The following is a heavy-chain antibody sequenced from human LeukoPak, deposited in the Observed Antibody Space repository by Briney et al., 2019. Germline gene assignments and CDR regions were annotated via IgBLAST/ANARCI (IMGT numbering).Heavy chain of an antibody. J-gene: IGHJ4*02. V-gene: IGHV3-7*01. CDR1: GFTFSAYG. CDR2: IKPDGSEK. Sequence: PGGSLRLSCAASGFTFSAYGLGWFGKAPGKGLEWVAKIKPDGSEKDHVDSVKGRFTISRDNAKNSLYLQLNSLRAEDTAVYYCARSRFYFDYWGQGTVVTVSS. CDR3: ARSRFYFDY.